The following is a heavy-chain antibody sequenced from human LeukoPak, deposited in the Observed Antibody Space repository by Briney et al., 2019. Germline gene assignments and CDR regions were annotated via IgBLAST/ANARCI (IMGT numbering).Heavy chain of an antibody. D-gene: IGHD5-24*01. J-gene: IGHJ5*02. V-gene: IGHV1-69*04. CDR3: AREWPRNWFDP. Sequence: GASVKVSCKASGGTFSSYAISWVRQAPGQGLEWMGRIIPILGIANYAQKFQGRVTITADKSTSTAYMELSSLRSEDTAVYYCAREWPRNWFDPWGQGTLVTVYS. CDR1: GGTFSSYA. CDR2: IIPILGIA.